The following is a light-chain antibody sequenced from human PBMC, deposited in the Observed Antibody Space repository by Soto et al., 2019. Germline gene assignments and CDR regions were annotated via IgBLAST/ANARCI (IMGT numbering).Light chain of an antibody. J-gene: IGLJ1*01. CDR1: SSDVGGYNY. CDR2: GVT. Sequence: QSALTQPASVSGSPGQSITISCTGTSSDVGGYNYVSWYQQHPGIAPKLLIYGVTNRPSGVSTRFFGSNSGNTASLTISGLQAEDEADYHCSSSTSASTLLYLFGTGTKLTVL. CDR3: SSSTSASTLLYL. V-gene: IGLV2-14*01.